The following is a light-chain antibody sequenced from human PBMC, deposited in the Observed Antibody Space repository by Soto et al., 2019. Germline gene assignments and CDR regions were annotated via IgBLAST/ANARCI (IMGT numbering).Light chain of an antibody. CDR3: QQYGSSHET. Sequence: EIVLTQSPGTLSLSPGERATLSCRASQSVSSSYLAWYQQKPGQAPRLLIYGASSRATGIPDRFSGSGSGTDFTLTISRLEPEDFALYYCQQYGSSHETFGQGTKLEIK. CDR2: GAS. CDR1: QSVSSSY. V-gene: IGKV3-20*01. J-gene: IGKJ2*01.